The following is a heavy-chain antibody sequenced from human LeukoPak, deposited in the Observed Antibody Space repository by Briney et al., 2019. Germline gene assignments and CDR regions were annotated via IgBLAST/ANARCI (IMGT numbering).Heavy chain of an antibody. CDR1: GFTFSSYG. CDR3: AREGGFTGYGSSWYEDVFVY. Sequence: PGGSLRLSCAASGFTFSSYGMSWVRQAPGKGLEWVSVISGSGGSTYYADSVKGRSTISRDNSKNTLYLQMNSLRAEDTAVYYCAREGGFTGYGSSWYEDVFVYWGQGTLVTVSS. D-gene: IGHD6-13*01. V-gene: IGHV3-23*01. J-gene: IGHJ4*02. CDR2: ISGSGGST.